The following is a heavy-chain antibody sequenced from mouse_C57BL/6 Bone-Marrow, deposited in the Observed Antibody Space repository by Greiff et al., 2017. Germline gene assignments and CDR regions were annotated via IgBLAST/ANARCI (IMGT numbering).Heavy chain of an antibody. Sequence: VQLQQSGTVLARPGASVKMSCKTSGYTFTSYWMHWVKQRPGQGLEWIGAIYPGNSDTSYNQKFKGKAKLTAVTSSSTAYMELSSLTNEDSAVYYCTKPKLGRGMDYWGQGTSVTVSS. V-gene: IGHV1-5*01. CDR1: GYTFTSYW. J-gene: IGHJ4*01. CDR3: TKPKLGRGMDY. CDR2: IYPGNSDT. D-gene: IGHD4-1*01.